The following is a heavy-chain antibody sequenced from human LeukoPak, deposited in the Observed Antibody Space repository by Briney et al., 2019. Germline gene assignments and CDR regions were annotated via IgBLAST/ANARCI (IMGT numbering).Heavy chain of an antibody. J-gene: IGHJ4*02. Sequence: SETLSLTCTVSGGSISNYYWIWIRQPPGKGLEWIGYIYYSGRTAYNPSLKSRVTISVDTSKNQFSLKLSSVTAADTAVYYCARSGSYSSSWYTGGYFDYWGQGTLVTVSS. V-gene: IGHV4-59*01. CDR1: GGSISNYY. CDR3: ARSGSYSSSWYTGGYFDY. CDR2: IYYSGRT. D-gene: IGHD6-13*01.